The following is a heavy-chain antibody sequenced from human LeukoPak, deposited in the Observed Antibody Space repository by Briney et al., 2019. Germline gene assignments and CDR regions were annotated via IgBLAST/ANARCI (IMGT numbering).Heavy chain of an antibody. D-gene: IGHD7-27*01. Sequence: ASVKVSCKASGYTFTRYYMHWVRQAPGQGLEGRGWINPNSGGTNYAKKFQGRVTITRDTSISTAYMELSRLRSDDTPVYSCARGGGWGSAPRFDPWGQGTLVTVSS. CDR2: INPNSGGT. V-gene: IGHV1-2*02. CDR3: ARGGGWGSAPRFDP. CDR1: GYTFTRYY. J-gene: IGHJ5*02.